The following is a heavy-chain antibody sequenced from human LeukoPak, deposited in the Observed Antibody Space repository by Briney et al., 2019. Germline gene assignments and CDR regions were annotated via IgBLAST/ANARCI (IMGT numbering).Heavy chain of an antibody. Sequence: GGSLRLSCAASGFTFSSYWMSWVRQAPGKGLEWVANIKQDGSEKYYVDSVKGRFTISRDNAKNSLYLQMNSLRAEDTAVYYCARDRPNYYYDSSGDGMDVWGQGTTVTVSS. V-gene: IGHV3-7*01. CDR3: ARDRPNYYYDSSGDGMDV. CDR1: GFTFSSYW. CDR2: IKQDGSEK. D-gene: IGHD3-22*01. J-gene: IGHJ6*02.